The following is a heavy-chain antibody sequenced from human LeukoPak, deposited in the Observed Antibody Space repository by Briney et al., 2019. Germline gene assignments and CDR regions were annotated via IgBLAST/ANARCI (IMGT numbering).Heavy chain of an antibody. CDR2: ICTSGST. Sequence: PWETLSLTCTVSGGSISSSYWSWIRQPAGKGLEWIGRICTSGSTSYNPSLKSRVTMSVDTSKNQFSLRLTSVTAADTAVYYCARETYSIGWYVHYWGQGTLVTVSS. CDR1: GGSISSSY. D-gene: IGHD6-19*01. CDR3: ARETYSIGWYVHY. J-gene: IGHJ4*02. V-gene: IGHV4-4*07.